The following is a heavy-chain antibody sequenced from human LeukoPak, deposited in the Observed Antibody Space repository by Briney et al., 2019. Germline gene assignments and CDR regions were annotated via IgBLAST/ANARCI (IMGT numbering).Heavy chain of an antibody. D-gene: IGHD5-24*01. CDR3: ASHTAGHGSGY. CDR1: GASISSYY. J-gene: IGHJ4*01. Sequence: PSETLSLTCTVSGASISSYYWSWIRQPQGKGLEWIGHIYNSGSTRYNPSLKSRRAISVDTSNNQFSLNLNSVTVADTAVYYCASHTAGHGSGYWGHGILVTVSS. V-gene: IGHV4-59*08. CDR2: IYNSGST.